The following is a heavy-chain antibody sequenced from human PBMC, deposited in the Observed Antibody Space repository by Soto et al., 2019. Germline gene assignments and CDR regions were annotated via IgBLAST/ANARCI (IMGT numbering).Heavy chain of an antibody. CDR1: GFTFSSYG. V-gene: IGHV3-30*18. J-gene: IGHJ4*02. D-gene: IGHD2-15*01. CDR2: ISYDGSNK. Sequence: HPGGSLRLSCAASGFTFSSYGMHWVRQAPGKGLEWVAVISYDGSNKYYADSVKGRFTISRDNSKNTLYLQMNSLRAEDTAVYYCAKVLLDYSKYFDYWGQGTLVTVS. CDR3: AKVLLDYSKYFDY.